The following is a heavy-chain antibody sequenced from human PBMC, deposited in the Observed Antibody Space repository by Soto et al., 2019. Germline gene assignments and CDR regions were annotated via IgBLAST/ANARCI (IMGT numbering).Heavy chain of an antibody. J-gene: IGHJ4*02. CDR3: VAGGYFDY. Sequence: PSETLSLTCAVSGYSISSGYYWGWIRQPPGKGLEWIGSIYHSGSTYYNPSLKSRVTISVDTSKNQFSLKLSSVTAADTAVYYCVAGGYFDYWGQGTLVTVSS. CDR1: GYSISSGYY. V-gene: IGHV4-38-2*01. CDR2: IYHSGST. D-gene: IGHD3-10*01.